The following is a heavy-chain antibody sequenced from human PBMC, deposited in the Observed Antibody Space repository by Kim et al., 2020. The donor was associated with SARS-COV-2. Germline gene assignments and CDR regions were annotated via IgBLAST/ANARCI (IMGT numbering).Heavy chain of an antibody. V-gene: IGHV4-31*03. CDR2: IYYDGTT. D-gene: IGHD3-10*01. Sequence: SETLSLTCTVSGDSISSGNSYWSWIRQHPERGLEYIAHIYYDGTTFYNPSLESRVTISVDAPKNQFSLNLSSVTAADTAVYYCARVFSPGSFYLFDYWGQGTLVTVSS. J-gene: IGHJ4*02. CDR3: ARVFSPGSFYLFDY. CDR1: GDSISSGNSY.